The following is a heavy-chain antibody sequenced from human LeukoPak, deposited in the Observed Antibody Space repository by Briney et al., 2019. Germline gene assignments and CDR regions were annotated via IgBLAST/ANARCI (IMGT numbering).Heavy chain of an antibody. J-gene: IGHJ5*02. V-gene: IGHV1-2*04. CDR3: ARDRAGTTSSYDL. CDR2: INPNSGGT. Sequence: GASVKVSCKASGYSFTGYYIHWVRQAPGQGLEWMGWINPNSGGTNYAQKFQGWVTMTRDTSISTAYMELSRLTSEDTAVYYCARDRAGTTSSYDLWGQGTLVIVSS. D-gene: IGHD1-1*01. CDR1: GYSFTGYY.